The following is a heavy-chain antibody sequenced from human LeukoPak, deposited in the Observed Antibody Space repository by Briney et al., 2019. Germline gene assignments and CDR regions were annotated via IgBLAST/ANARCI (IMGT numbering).Heavy chain of an antibody. CDR1: GYTFTGYY. Sequence: GASVKVSCKASGYTFTGYYMHWVRQAPGQGLEWMGWINPSGGSTSYAQKFQGRVTMTRDTSTSTVYMELSSLRSEDTAVYYCARGGGSRPLDYWGQGTLVTVSS. D-gene: IGHD3-16*01. J-gene: IGHJ4*02. V-gene: IGHV1-46*01. CDR2: INPSGGST. CDR3: ARGGGSRPLDY.